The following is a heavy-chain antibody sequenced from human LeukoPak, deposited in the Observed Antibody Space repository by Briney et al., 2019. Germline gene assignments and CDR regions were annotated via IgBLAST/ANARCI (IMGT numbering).Heavy chain of an antibody. CDR1: GGSIRGYY. V-gene: IGHV4-59*08. D-gene: IGHD3-10*01. CDR3: ARQLYVSGSYYAPMDV. CDR2: IYSSGST. Sequence: SETLSLTCNVSGGSIRGYYWSWIRQPPGKGLEWIGYIYSSGSTNYNPSLKSRVTMSVDTSKNQFSLKLTSVTAADTAVYFCARQLYVSGSYYAPMDVWGKGTTVMISS. J-gene: IGHJ6*03.